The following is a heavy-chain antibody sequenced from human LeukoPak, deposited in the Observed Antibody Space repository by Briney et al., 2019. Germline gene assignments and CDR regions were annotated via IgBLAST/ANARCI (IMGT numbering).Heavy chain of an antibody. CDR2: INSDGSWT. J-gene: IGHJ4*02. Sequence: XMXWVXQVPGKGLVWVSHINSDGSWTSYADSVKGRFTISKDNAKNTVYLQMSSLRAEDTAVYYCVSFYETYWGRGTLVTVSS. D-gene: IGHD2/OR15-2a*01. V-gene: IGHV3-74*01. CDR3: VSFYETY. CDR1: X.